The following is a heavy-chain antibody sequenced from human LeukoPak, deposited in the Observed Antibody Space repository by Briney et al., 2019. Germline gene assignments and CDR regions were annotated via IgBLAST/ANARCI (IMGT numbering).Heavy chain of an antibody. CDR1: GFTFGDYA. CDR2: IRSKAYGGTT. D-gene: IGHD3-22*01. V-gene: IGHV3-49*03. CDR3: TRDRGYYYDSSGYYYPGPSIN. Sequence: PGGSLRLSCTASGFTFGDYAMSWFRQAPGKGLEWVGFIRSKAYGGTTEYAASVKGRFTISRDDSKSIAYLQMNGLKTEDTAVYYCTRDRGYYYDSSGYYYPGPSINWGQGTLVTVSS. J-gene: IGHJ4*02.